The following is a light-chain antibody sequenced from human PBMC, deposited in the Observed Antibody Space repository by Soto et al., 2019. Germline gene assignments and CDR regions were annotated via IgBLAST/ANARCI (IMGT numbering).Light chain of an antibody. J-gene: IGKJ2*01. CDR2: GAS. V-gene: IGKV3-15*01. CDR1: QSVSSN. CDR3: MQSIHWPPYT. Sequence: EIVMTQSPATLSVSPGERATLSCRASQSVSSNLAWYQQKPGQAPRLLIYGASTRATGIPARFSGSGSGTEFTLTISSLQSEDFAVYYCMQSIHWPPYTFGQGTKLEIK.